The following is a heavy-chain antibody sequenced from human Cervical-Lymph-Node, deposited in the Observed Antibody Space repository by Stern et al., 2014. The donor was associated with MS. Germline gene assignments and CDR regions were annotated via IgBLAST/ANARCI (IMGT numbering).Heavy chain of an antibody. J-gene: IGHJ4*02. CDR1: GGTFSSYT. V-gene: IGHV1-69*01. CDR2: IIPMFGIA. CDR3: ARATSDYIWGSYRYLDY. Sequence: QVQLVQSGAEVKKPGSSVEVSCKASGGTFSSYTIGWVRQAPGQRLEWMGGIIPMFGIANYAEKFQGRVTITADESTSTAYMDLSTLRSEDTAVYYCARATSDYIWGSYRYLDYWGQGTQVTVSS. D-gene: IGHD3-16*02.